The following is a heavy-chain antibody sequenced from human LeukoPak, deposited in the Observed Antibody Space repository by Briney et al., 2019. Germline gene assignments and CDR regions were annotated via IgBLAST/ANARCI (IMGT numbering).Heavy chain of an antibody. CDR3: ARLDKEIAPKTYQHIDY. CDR1: GYSFTTYW. J-gene: IGHJ4*02. Sequence: GESLKISCKGSGYSFTTYWIAWVRQMPGKGLEWMGIIYPGDSDTRYNPSFQGQVTISADKSISTAYLQWSSLKASDTAMYYCARLDKEIAPKTYQHIDYWGQGTLVTVSS. CDR2: IYPGDSDT. D-gene: IGHD2-2*01. V-gene: IGHV5-51*01.